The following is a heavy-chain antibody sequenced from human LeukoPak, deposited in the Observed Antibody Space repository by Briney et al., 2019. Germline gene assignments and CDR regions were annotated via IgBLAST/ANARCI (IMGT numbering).Heavy chain of an antibody. CDR2: INHSGST. CDR1: GGSFSGYY. D-gene: IGHD1-26*01. Sequence: SETLSLTCAVYGGSFSGYYWSWIRQPPGKGLEWIGEINHSGSTNYNPSLKSRVTISVDTSKNQFSLKLSSVTAADTAVYYRAREFNSGSYPEPFDPWGQGTLVTVSS. V-gene: IGHV4-34*01. CDR3: AREFNSGSYPEPFDP. J-gene: IGHJ5*02.